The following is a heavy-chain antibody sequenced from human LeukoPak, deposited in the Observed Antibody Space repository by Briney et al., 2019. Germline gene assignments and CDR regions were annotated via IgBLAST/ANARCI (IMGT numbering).Heavy chain of an antibody. CDR3: ARSSPLEWLSFYYYYMDV. D-gene: IGHD3-3*01. Sequence: PSETLSLTCTVSGGSISSSSYYWGWIRQPPGKGLEWIGSIYYSGSTYYNPSLKSRVTISVDTSKNQFSLKLSSVTAADTAVYYCARSSPLEWLSFYYYYMDVWGKGTTVTVSS. CDR1: GGSISSSSYY. J-gene: IGHJ6*03. CDR2: IYYSGST. V-gene: IGHV4-39*01.